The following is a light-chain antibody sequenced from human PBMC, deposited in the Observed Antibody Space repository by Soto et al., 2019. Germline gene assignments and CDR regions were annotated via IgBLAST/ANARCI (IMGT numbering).Light chain of an antibody. CDR3: QLYVNSPPRT. V-gene: IGKV3-20*01. J-gene: IGKJ1*01. CDR2: GAS. Sequence: EIVLTQSPGTLSLSPGERATLSCRASQSVSSSYLGWYQQKPGQAPRLLIYGASSRATGIPDRFSGSGSGTDFHLPIARLEPEAFAVYYCQLYVNSPPRTFGQGTKVEIK. CDR1: QSVSSSY.